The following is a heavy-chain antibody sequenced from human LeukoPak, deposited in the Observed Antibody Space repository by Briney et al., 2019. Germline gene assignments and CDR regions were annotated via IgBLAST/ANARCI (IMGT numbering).Heavy chain of an antibody. CDR3: ARVRGSTADY. V-gene: IGHV4-4*07. CDR1: GGSISTYY. D-gene: IGHD3-10*01. CDR2: IYTSGST. J-gene: IGHJ4*02. Sequence: KPSETLSLTCTVSGGSISTYYWNWLRQPAGKGLEWIGRIYTSGSTNYNPSLKSRVTISVDTSKNQFSLKLSSVTAADTAVYYCARVRGSTADYWGQGTLVTVSS.